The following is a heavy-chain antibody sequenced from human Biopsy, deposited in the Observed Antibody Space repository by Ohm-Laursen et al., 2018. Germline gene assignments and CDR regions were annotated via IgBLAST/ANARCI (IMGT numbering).Heavy chain of an antibody. CDR3: ARGMRSSGWPYFAN. J-gene: IGHJ4*02. CDR1: GDSINNYY. Sequence: SDTLSLTCTVSGDSINNYYWSWIRQPAGKGLEYIGYIYDRGSTANYNPSLESRVTMSVDMPKNQFSLKLSSVTAADTAIYYCARGMRSSGWPYFANWGQGTLVIVSS. D-gene: IGHD6-19*01. V-gene: IGHV4-59*07. CDR2: IYDRGST.